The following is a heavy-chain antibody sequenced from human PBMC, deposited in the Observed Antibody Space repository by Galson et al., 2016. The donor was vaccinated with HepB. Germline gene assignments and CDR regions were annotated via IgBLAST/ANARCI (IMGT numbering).Heavy chain of an antibody. CDR2: ISNDGNNK. CDR3: ARDLFDYSKASASAHGMDV. J-gene: IGHJ6*02. D-gene: IGHD4-11*01. V-gene: IGHV3-30*04. Sequence: SLRLSCAASGFTFSKNAVHWVRQAPGKGLEWVAIISNDGNNKYYADFVRGQFTISRDNSKSTVYLQLNNLRPEDTAIYYCARDLFDYSKASASAHGMDVWGQGTTVTVSS. CDR1: GFTFSKNA.